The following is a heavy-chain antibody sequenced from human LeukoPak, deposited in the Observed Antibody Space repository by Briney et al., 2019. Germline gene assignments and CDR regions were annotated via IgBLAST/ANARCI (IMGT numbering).Heavy chain of an antibody. Sequence: SETLSLTCTVSGGSISSYYWSWIRQPPGKGLEWIGYIYYSGSTNYNPSLKSRVTMSVDTSKNQFSLKLSSVTAADTAVYYCARLDTYYYDSTPTYAFDIWGQGTMVTVSS. CDR1: GGSISSYY. CDR3: ARLDTYYYDSTPTYAFDI. V-gene: IGHV4-59*01. CDR2: IYYSGST. J-gene: IGHJ3*02. D-gene: IGHD3-22*01.